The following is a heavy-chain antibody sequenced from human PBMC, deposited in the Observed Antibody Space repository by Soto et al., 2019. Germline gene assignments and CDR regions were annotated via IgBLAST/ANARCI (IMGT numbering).Heavy chain of an antibody. D-gene: IGHD2-15*01. V-gene: IGHV3-74*01. CDR1: GLTFNRYW. CDR2: INTDGTNS. Sequence: GGSLRLSCAASGLTFNRYWMHWVRHAPGKGLVWVSHINTDGTNSNYADSVKGRFTISRDNAKSTLFLQMNSLRDEDTAVYYCAREFCSGGNCYTYYFDPWGQGIPVTVSS. J-gene: IGHJ5*02. CDR3: AREFCSGGNCYTYYFDP.